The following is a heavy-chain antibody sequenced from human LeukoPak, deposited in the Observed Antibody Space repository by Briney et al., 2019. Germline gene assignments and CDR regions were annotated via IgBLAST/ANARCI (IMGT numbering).Heavy chain of an antibody. Sequence: SETPSLTCTVSGGSISSYYWSWIRQPPGKGLEWIGYIYTSGSTNYNPSLKRRVTISVDTPKNQFSLKLSSVTAADTAVYYCARGFSSSWNKGWFDPWGQGTLVTVSS. V-gene: IGHV4-4*09. CDR2: IYTSGST. J-gene: IGHJ5*02. CDR3: ARGFSSSWNKGWFDP. CDR1: GGSISSYY. D-gene: IGHD6-13*01.